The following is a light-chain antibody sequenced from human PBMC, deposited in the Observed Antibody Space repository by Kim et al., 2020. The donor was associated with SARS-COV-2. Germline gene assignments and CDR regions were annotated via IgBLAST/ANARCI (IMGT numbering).Light chain of an antibody. Sequence: EIVLTQSPVTLSSSPGERVTLSCRASETVSGDYVAWFQQKPGQAPRLLIYSASKRAPGIPDRFSGSGSGTDFTLTITSLDPADFAVYFCQQYGMSPHYTFGRGTKLEI. CDR2: SAS. CDR1: ETVSGDY. CDR3: QQYGMSPHYT. V-gene: IGKV3-20*01. J-gene: IGKJ2*01.